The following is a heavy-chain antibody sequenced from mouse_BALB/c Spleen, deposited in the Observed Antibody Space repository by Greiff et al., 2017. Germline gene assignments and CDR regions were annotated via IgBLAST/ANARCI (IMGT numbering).Heavy chain of an antibody. J-gene: IGHJ3*01. V-gene: IGHV1-7*01. CDR1: GYTFTSYW. CDR3: ARFDDYDGFAY. D-gene: IGHD2-4*01. Sequence: QVQLQQSGAELAKPGASVKMSCKASGYTFTSYWMHWVKQRPGQGLEWIGYINPSTGYTEYNQKFKDKATLTADKSSSTAYMQLSSLTSEDSAVYYCARFDDYDGFAYWGQGTLVTVSA. CDR2: INPSTGYT.